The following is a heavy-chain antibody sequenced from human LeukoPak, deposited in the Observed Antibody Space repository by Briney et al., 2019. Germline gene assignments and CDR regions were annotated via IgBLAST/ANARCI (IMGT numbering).Heavy chain of an antibody. CDR3: ARDSKVVRYWFDP. CDR1: GGSISSSSYY. CDR2: IYYSGST. Sequence: SETLSLTCTVSGGSISSSSYYWGWIRQPPGKGLEWIGSIYYSGSTYYNPSLKSRVTISVDTSKNQFSLKLSSVTAADPAVYYCARDSKVVRYWFDPWGQGTLVTVSS. J-gene: IGHJ5*02. D-gene: IGHD3-22*01. V-gene: IGHV4-39*07.